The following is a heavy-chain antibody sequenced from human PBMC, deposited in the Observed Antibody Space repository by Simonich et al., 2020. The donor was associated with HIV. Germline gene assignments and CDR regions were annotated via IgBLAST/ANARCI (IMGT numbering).Heavy chain of an antibody. CDR1: GYTFTDYY. Sequence: QVQLVQSGAEVKKPGASVKVSCKASGYTFTDYYIHWVRQAPGQGLGWRGWNNPNSGATEYGQKFQGRVTMTRDTSISTAYMELGRARSEDTAVYYCAREGTQLEDAFDIWGQGTQVTVSS. V-gene: IGHV1-2*02. D-gene: IGHD1-1*01. CDR2: NNPNSGAT. CDR3: AREGTQLEDAFDI. J-gene: IGHJ3*02.